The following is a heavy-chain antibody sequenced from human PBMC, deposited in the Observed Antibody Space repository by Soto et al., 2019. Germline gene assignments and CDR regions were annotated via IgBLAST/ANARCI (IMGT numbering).Heavy chain of an antibody. Sequence: QVQLQESGPGLVKPSETLSLTCTVSGGSISSSYWSWIRQPPGKGLEWIGYIYSSGSTNYNPSLKSRVTISVDTSKSQFSLNLSSVTAADTAVYYCARWRVASTGYYFDYWGQGTLVTVSS. CDR2: IYSSGST. J-gene: IGHJ4*02. CDR3: ARWRVASTGYYFDY. V-gene: IGHV4-59*01. CDR1: GGSISSSY. D-gene: IGHD6-19*01.